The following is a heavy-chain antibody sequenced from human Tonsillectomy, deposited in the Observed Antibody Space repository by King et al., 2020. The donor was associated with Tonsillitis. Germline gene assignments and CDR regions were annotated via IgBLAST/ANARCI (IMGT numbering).Heavy chain of an antibody. Sequence: VQLVESGGDLVQPGGSLRLSCAASGFTFSTYAMSWVRQAPGKGLEWVSGISGSGETTYYADSVKGRFTISRDNSKNRLYLQMNSLRAEDTAVYYCAKLRVSGSYDYWGQGTLVTVS. CDR2: ISGSGETT. D-gene: IGHD3-10*01. J-gene: IGHJ4*02. CDR1: GFTFSTYA. CDR3: AKLRVSGSYDY. V-gene: IGHV3-23*04.